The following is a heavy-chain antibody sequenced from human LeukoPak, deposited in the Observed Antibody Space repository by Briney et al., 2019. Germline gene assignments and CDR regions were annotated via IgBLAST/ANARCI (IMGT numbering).Heavy chain of an antibody. Sequence: GGSLRLSCAASGFTFSNAWMSWVRQAPGKGLEWVGRIKSKTDGGTTDYAAPVKGRFTISRDDSKNTLYLQMNSLKTEDTAVYYCTTDLREYSPIDYWGLGTLVTVSS. V-gene: IGHV3-15*01. CDR1: GFTFSNAW. J-gene: IGHJ4*02. CDR3: TTDLREYSPIDY. D-gene: IGHD2/OR15-2a*01. CDR2: IKSKTDGGTT.